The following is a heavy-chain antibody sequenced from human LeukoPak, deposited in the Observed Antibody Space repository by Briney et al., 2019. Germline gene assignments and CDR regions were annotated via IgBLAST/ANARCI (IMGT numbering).Heavy chain of an antibody. D-gene: IGHD3-9*01. Sequence: SETLSLTCTVSGYSISSGYYWGWIRQPPGKGLEWIGSIYHSGSTYYNPSHKSRVTISVDTSKNQFSLKLSSVTAADTAVYYCARVKISAMFNWFDPWGQGTLVTVSS. CDR2: IYHSGST. CDR3: ARVKISAMFNWFDP. CDR1: GYSISSGYY. J-gene: IGHJ5*02. V-gene: IGHV4-38-2*02.